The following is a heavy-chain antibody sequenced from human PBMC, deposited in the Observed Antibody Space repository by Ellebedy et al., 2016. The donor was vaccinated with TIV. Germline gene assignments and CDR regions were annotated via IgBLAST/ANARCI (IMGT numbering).Heavy chain of an antibody. J-gene: IGHJ4*02. D-gene: IGHD2-21*01. CDR3: AREVGGGGAY. CDR2: IKQDGSVK. Sequence: GGSLRLXXAASGFTFSSYWMHWVRQAPGKGLEWVANIKQDGSVKKYVDSVKGRFTISRDNGKNSLYLQMNSLRGEDTAVYYCAREVGGGGAYWGQGTLVTVPS. V-gene: IGHV3-7*01. CDR1: GFTFSSYW.